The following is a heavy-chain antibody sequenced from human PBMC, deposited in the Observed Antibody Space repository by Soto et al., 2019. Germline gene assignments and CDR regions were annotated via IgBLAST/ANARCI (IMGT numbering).Heavy chain of an antibody. CDR2: IIPLLGMT. CDR1: GDTFSTYT. V-gene: IGHV1-69*02. Sequence: QVQLVQSGAEVKKPGSSVKVSCKASGDTFSTYTINWVRQAPGQGLEWMGRIIPLLGMTNYARTFQGRVTITADKSTNTAYMELSSLRSEATAVYYCARAVAVAGTFASDFWGQGTMVTVSS. D-gene: IGHD6-19*01. J-gene: IGHJ3*01. CDR3: ARAVAVAGTFASDF.